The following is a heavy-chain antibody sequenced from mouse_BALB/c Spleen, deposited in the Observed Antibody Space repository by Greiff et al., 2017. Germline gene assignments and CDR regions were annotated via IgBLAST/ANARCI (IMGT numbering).Heavy chain of an antibody. CDR3: ARGEGPMDY. Sequence: QVQLQQSGAELVRPGVSVKISCKGSGYTFTDYAMHWVKQSHAKSLEWIGVISTYYGDASYNQKFKGKATMTVDKSSSTAYMELARLTSEDSAIYYCARGEGPMDYWGQGTSVTVSS. CDR2: ISTYYGDA. CDR1: GYTFTDYA. V-gene: IGHV1S137*01. J-gene: IGHJ4*01.